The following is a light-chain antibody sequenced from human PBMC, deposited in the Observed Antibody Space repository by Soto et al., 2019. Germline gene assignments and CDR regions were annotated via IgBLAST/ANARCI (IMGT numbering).Light chain of an antibody. CDR1: ISDVGGYDY. CDR3: SSYTSSSTLV. V-gene: IGLV2-14*01. J-gene: IGLJ2*01. CDR2: EVS. Sequence: QSALTQPASVSGSPGQSITISCTGTISDVGGYDYVSWYQHHPGKAPKLMIYEVSNRPSGVSNRFSGSKSGNTASLTISGLQAEDEADYYCSSYTSSSTLVFGGGTK.